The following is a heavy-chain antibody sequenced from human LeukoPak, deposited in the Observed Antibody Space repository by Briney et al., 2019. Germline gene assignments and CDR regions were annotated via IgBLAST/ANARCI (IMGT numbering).Heavy chain of an antibody. Sequence: GASVKVSCKASGGTFSSYAISWVRQAPGQGLEWMGGIIPILGTANYAQKFQGRVTITTDESTSTAYMELSSLRSEDTAVYYCARGGMVRGVIPLDYYYMDVWGKGTTVTVSS. D-gene: IGHD3-10*01. CDR1: GGTFSSYA. J-gene: IGHJ6*03. CDR2: IIPILGTA. CDR3: ARGGMVRGVIPLDYYYMDV. V-gene: IGHV1-69*05.